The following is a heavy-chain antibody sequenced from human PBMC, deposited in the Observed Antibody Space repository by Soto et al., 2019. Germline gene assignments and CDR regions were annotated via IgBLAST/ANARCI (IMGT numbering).Heavy chain of an antibody. Sequence: ASVKVSCKASGYTFTSYGISGVREAPGQGLEWMGWISAYNGNTNYAQKLQGRVTMTTDTSTSTAHMEPRSLKSDDTAAYFWARDLYLCDFWSGFHPWWFDPWGQGTLVPVSS. D-gene: IGHD3-3*01. CDR3: ARDLYLCDFWSGFHPWWFDP. CDR1: GYTFTSYG. V-gene: IGHV1-18*01. J-gene: IGHJ5*02. CDR2: ISAYNGNT.